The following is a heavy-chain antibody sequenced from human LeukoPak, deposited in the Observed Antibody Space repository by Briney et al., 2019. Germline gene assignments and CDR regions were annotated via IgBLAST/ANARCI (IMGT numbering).Heavy chain of an antibody. CDR2: ISYDGSNK. D-gene: IGHD6-19*01. Sequence: GALRLSCAASGFTFSSYAMHWVRQAPGKGLEWVAVISYDGSNKYYADSVKGRFTISRDNSKNTLYLQMNSLRAEDTAVYYCARDSSGWSNWFDPWGQGTLVTVSS. CDR3: ARDSSGWSNWFDP. CDR1: GFTFSSYA. J-gene: IGHJ5*02. V-gene: IGHV3-30*04.